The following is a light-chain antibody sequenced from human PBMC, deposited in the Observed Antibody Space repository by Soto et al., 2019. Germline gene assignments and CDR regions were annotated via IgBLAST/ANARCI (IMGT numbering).Light chain of an antibody. CDR2: GVS. V-gene: IGKV3-20*01. CDR3: QQYIDSPRT. CDR1: QTVNRNY. J-gene: IGKJ1*01. Sequence: EIVLTQSPGTLALSLGDGATLSCRASQTVNRNYLAWYHQKPGQPPRLLIYGVSNSATSVPDRFGGGGSGTEFTLTIVRLELDDLGTYYCQQYIDSPRTFGQGTRVEVK.